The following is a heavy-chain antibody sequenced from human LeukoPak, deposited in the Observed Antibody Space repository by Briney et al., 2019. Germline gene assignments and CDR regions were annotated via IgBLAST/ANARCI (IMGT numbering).Heavy chain of an antibody. D-gene: IGHD3-10*01. CDR3: ARDLIGAMVRGVISSGWFDP. CDR2: IYYSGST. Sequence: ASETLSLTCAVSGYSISSGYYWGWIRQPPGKGLEWIGGIYYSGSTYYNPPLKSRVTTLVDTSKNQFSLKLSSVTAADTAVYYCARDLIGAMVRGVISSGWFDPWGQGTLVTVSS. V-gene: IGHV4-38-2*02. J-gene: IGHJ5*02. CDR1: GYSISSGYY.